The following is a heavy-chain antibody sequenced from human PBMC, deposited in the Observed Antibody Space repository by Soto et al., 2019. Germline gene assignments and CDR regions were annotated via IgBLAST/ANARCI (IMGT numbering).Heavy chain of an antibody. CDR3: ARGADYYDSSGYRHAFDI. Sequence: GGSLRLSCAASGFTFSSYWMHWVRQAPGKGLVWVSRINSDGSGTSYADSVKGRFTISRDNAKNTLYLQMNSLRAEDTAVYYCARGADYYDSSGYRHAFDIWGQGTMVTVSS. J-gene: IGHJ3*02. D-gene: IGHD3-22*01. CDR2: INSDGSGT. CDR1: GFTFSSYW. V-gene: IGHV3-74*01.